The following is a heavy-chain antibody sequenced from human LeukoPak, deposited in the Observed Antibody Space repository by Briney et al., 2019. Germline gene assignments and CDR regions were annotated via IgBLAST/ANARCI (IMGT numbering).Heavy chain of an antibody. D-gene: IGHD3-22*01. V-gene: IGHV4-59*08. CDR1: GGSISSYY. J-gene: IGHJ3*02. CDR2: IYYSGNT. Sequence: SETLSLTCTVSGGSISSYYWSWIRQPPGKGMEWIGYIYYSGNTSYNPSLKSRVTISVDTSKNQFSLKLSSVTAADTAVYYCARGRLRHYYDSSGYYWGQSGGDAFDIWGQGTMVTVSS. CDR3: ARGRLRHYYDSSGYYWGQSGGDAFDI.